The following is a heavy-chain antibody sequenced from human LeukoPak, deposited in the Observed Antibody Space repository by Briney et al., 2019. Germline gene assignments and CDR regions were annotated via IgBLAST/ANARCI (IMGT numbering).Heavy chain of an antibody. J-gene: IGHJ4*02. Sequence: SETLSLTCTVSGGSISTSSYYWGWVRQPPGKGLEWIGNIFYSGSTYYSPSLKSRVTISLDTSKNQFSLKLSSVTAADTAMYYCARQWGRLGFDYWGQGTLVTVSS. CDR3: ARQWGRLGFDY. V-gene: IGHV4-39*01. D-gene: IGHD6-19*01. CDR1: GGSISTSSYY. CDR2: IFYSGST.